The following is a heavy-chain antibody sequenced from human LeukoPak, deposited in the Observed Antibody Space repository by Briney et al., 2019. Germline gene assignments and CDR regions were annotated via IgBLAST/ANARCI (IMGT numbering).Heavy chain of an antibody. D-gene: IGHD6-19*01. CDR2: MNQDGSEK. CDR3: ARDPPGTAVAGYDY. J-gene: IGHJ4*01. V-gene: IGHV3-7*01. Sequence: GGSLRLSCAASGFMFSTYWMSWVRQAPGKGLEWVANMNQDGSEKYYVDSVKGRFTISRDNAKNSLFLQMHSLRAEDTAVYYCARDPPGTAVAGYDYWGKGTLVTVSS. CDR1: GFMFSTYW.